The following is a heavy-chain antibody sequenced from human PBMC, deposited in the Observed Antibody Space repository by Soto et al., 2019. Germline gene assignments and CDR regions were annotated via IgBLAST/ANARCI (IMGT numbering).Heavy chain of an antibody. CDR1: GYTFTSYG. J-gene: IGHJ3*02. D-gene: IGHD3-22*01. CDR3: AVDYYDSSGWRLDAFDT. Sequence: ASVKVSCKASGYTFTSYGISWVRQAPGQGLEWMGWISAYNGNTNYAQKLQGRVTMTTDTSTSTAYMELRSLRSDDTAVYYCAVDYYDSSGWRLDAFDTWGQAIMVTVSS. V-gene: IGHV1-18*04. CDR2: ISAYNGNT.